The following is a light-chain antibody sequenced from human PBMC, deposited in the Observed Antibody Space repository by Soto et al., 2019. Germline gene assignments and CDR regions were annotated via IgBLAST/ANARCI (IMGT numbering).Light chain of an antibody. CDR1: SSNIGAGYD. CDR2: DNT. CDR3: QSYDTSLSGYV. V-gene: IGLV1-40*03. Sequence: QSALTQPASVSGSPGQSITISCSGSSSNIGAGYDAHWYQQLPGAAPKLLIFDNTNRPSGVPDRFSGSKSGASASLAITGLQAEDEADYYCQSYDTSLSGYVFGTGTKVTVL. J-gene: IGLJ1*01.